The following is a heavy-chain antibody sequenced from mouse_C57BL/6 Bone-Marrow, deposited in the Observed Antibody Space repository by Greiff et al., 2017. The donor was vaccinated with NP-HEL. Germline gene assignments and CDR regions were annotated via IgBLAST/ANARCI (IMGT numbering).Heavy chain of an antibody. D-gene: IGHD2-5*01. CDR3: ARRSNSFAY. Sequence: VQLQESGAELMKPGASVKLSCKATGYTFTGYWIEWVKQRPGHGLEWIGEILPGSGSTNYNDKFKGKATFTADTSSNTAYMQLSSLTTEDSAIYYCARRSNSFAYWGQGTLVTVSA. CDR1: GYTFTGYW. CDR2: ILPGSGST. J-gene: IGHJ3*01. V-gene: IGHV1-9*01.